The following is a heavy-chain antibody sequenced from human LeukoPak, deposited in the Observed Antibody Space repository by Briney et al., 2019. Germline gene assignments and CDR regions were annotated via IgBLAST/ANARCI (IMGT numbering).Heavy chain of an antibody. CDR3: ARDVDSSSSRVCDY. Sequence: GGSLRLSCAASGFTFSNYGMHWVRQAPGKGLEWVAFIRYDGSNKYYADSVKGRFTISRDNSKNTMYLQMNSLRAEDTAVYYCARDVDSSSSRVCDYWGQGTLVTVSS. CDR2: IRYDGSNK. J-gene: IGHJ4*02. CDR1: GFTFSNYG. V-gene: IGHV3-30*02. D-gene: IGHD6-6*01.